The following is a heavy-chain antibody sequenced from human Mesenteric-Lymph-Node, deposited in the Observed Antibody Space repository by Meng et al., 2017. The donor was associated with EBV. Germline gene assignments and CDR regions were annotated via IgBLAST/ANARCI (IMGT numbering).Heavy chain of an antibody. CDR3: ARLKAGKLDY. Sequence: QLQLTGRGLVRHSETLYVTCNVAGGYDIRGIYYWVWIRQPPGKGLEGIGSIYYSGSTYYNPSLKSRVTISVDTSKNQFSLKLSSVTAADTAVYYCARLKAGKLDYWGQGTLVTVSS. V-gene: IGHV4-39*01. CDR2: IYYSGST. J-gene: IGHJ4*02. D-gene: IGHD1-1*01. CDR1: GGYDIRGIYY.